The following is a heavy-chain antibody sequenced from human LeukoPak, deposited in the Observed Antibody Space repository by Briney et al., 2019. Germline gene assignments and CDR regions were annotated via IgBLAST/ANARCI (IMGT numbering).Heavy chain of an antibody. J-gene: IGHJ6*03. CDR3: ARTGVAMNYYYYYYMDV. CDR1: GGSISSYY. Sequence: SETLSLTCTVSGGSISSYYWSWIRQPPGKGLEWIGYIYYSGSTNYNPSLKSRVTISVDTSKNQFSLKLSSVTAADTAVYYCARTGVAMNYYYYYYMDVWGKGTTVTVSS. V-gene: IGHV4-59*01. D-gene: IGHD5-12*01. CDR2: IYYSGST.